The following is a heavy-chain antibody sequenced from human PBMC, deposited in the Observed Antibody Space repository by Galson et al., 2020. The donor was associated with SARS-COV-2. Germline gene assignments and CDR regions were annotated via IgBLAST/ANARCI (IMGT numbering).Heavy chain of an antibody. CDR1: GYTFTGSY. CDR2: INPNSGGT. Sequence: ASVKVSCKASGYTFTGSYMHWVRQAPGQGLEWMGWINPNSGGTTYAQKFQGRVTMTRDTSISTAYMELSRLRSDDTAVYYCARGYGDYEDYYYYYYGMDVWGQGTTVTVSS. J-gene: IGHJ6*02. V-gene: IGHV1-2*02. D-gene: IGHD4-17*01. CDR3: ARGYGDYEDYYYYYYGMDV.